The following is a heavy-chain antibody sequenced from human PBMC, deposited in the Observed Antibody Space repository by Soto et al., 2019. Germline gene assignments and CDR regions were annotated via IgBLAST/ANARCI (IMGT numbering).Heavy chain of an antibody. Sequence: QVQLVQSGAEVKKPGSSVKVSCKASGGTFSSYAISWVRQAPGQGIEWMGGIIPIFGTANYAQKFQGRVTITADKSTSTAYMELSSLRSEDTAVYYCARVGIAAAGRSLFDYWGQGTLVTVSS. V-gene: IGHV1-69*06. CDR2: IIPIFGTA. J-gene: IGHJ4*02. CDR3: ARVGIAAAGRSLFDY. D-gene: IGHD6-13*01. CDR1: GGTFSSYA.